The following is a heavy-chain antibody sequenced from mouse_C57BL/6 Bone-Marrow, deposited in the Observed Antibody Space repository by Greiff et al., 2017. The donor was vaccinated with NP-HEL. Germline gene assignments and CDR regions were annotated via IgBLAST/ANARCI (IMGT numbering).Heavy chain of an antibody. CDR2: IYIGNGYT. CDR3: ARFRYSKTAMDY. J-gene: IGHJ4*01. Sequence: VQLKQSGAELVRPGSSVKMSCKTSGYTFTSYGINWVKQRPGQGLEWIGYIYIGNGYTESNEKFKGKATLTSDTSSSTAYMQLSSLTSEDSAIYFCARFRYSKTAMDYWGQGTSVTVSS. V-gene: IGHV1-58*01. CDR1: GYTFTSYG. D-gene: IGHD2-5*01.